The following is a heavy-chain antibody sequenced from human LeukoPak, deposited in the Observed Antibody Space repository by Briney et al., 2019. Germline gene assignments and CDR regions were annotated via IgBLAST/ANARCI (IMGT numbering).Heavy chain of an antibody. J-gene: IGHJ1*01. CDR2: IKSDGRT. Sequence: TGGPLRLSCAAAGFTFSNYWMHWVRQATGKGLVWVSRIKSDGRTIYADSAKGRFTISRDNAKNTVSLQMNSLRAEDTGVYYCARAPSEIGGYYPEYFRHWGQGTLVTVSS. CDR3: ARAPSEIGGYYPEYFRH. CDR1: GFTFSNYW. D-gene: IGHD3-22*01. V-gene: IGHV3-74*01.